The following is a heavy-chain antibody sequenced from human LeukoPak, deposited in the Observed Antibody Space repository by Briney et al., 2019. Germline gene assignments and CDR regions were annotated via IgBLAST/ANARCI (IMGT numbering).Heavy chain of an antibody. Sequence: GGSLRLSCAASGFTFSSYGMHWVRQAPGKGLEWVAVISYDGSNKYYADSVKGRFTISRDNSKNTLYLQMNSLRAEDTAVYYCAKDQEYYDILTGSPYYYYYGMDVWGQGTTVTVSS. CDR3: AKDQEYYDILTGSPYYYYYGMDV. CDR2: ISYDGSNK. CDR1: GFTFSSYG. J-gene: IGHJ6*02. D-gene: IGHD3-9*01. V-gene: IGHV3-30*18.